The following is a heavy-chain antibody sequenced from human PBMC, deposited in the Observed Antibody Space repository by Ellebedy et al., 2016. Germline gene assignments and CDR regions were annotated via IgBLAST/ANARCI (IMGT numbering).Heavy chain of an antibody. CDR3: ARRGWLSLYYMDV. Sequence: SETLSLXXTVSGGSISSYYWSWIRQPPGKGLEWIGYIYYSGSTNYNPSLKSRVTISIDTSKNQFSLKLSSVTAADTAVYYCARRGWLSLYYMDVWGKGTTVTVSS. D-gene: IGHD3-22*01. V-gene: IGHV4-59*13. CDR2: IYYSGST. CDR1: GGSISSYY. J-gene: IGHJ6*03.